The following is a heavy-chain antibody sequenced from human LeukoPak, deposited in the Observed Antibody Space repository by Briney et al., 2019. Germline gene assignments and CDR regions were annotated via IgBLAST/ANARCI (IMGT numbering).Heavy chain of an antibody. V-gene: IGHV3-48*01. CDR1: GFTFSSYS. CDR2: ISSSSSTI. Sequence: GGSLRLSCAASGFTFSSYSMNWVRQAPGKGLEWVSYISSSSSTIYYADSVKGRFTISRDNAMNSLYLQMNSLRAEDTAVYYCAKDRGSGSYYNLARAADYWGQGTLVTVSS. J-gene: IGHJ4*02. CDR3: AKDRGSGSYYNLARAADY. D-gene: IGHD3-10*01.